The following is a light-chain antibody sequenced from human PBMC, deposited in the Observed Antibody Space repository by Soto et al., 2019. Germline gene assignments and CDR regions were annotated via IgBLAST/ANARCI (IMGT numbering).Light chain of an antibody. J-gene: IGKJ4*01. CDR1: QSVGNN. CDR3: QQYNNWPLF. V-gene: IGKV3-15*01. Sequence: ERVMTQSPATLFVSPGERATLSCRASQSVGNNLAWYRQKPGQAPRLLIYGASTRATGIPARFSGSGSGTEFTLTISGLQSGDFAVYYCQQYNNWPLFFGGGTKVDIK. CDR2: GAS.